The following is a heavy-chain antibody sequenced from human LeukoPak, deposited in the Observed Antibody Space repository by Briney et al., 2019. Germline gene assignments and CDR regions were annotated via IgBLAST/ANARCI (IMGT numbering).Heavy chain of an antibody. CDR2: IYYSGGT. CDR3: ASRDDILTGYVFDF. D-gene: IGHD3-9*01. Sequence: SETLSLTCTVSGGSVSSSIYYWGWIRQPPGKGLEWIGSIYYSGGTSYNPSLKSRVTISVDTSKNQFSLKLTSVTAADTAVYYCASRDDILTGYVFDFWGQGTLVTVSS. J-gene: IGHJ4*02. V-gene: IGHV4-39*01. CDR1: GGSVSSSIYY.